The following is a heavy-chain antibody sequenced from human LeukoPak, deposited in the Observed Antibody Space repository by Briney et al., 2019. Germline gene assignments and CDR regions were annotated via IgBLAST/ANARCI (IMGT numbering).Heavy chain of an antibody. CDR1: GFSFSNYW. Sequence: GGSLRLSCAASGFSFSNYWMFWVRQAPGKGLVWVSRINSDGAITGYADSVKGRFAISRDNAENTLYLQMNSLTAEDTAVYYCTREFYGSAIYWGQGTLVTVSS. J-gene: IGHJ4*02. D-gene: IGHD3-10*01. V-gene: IGHV3-74*01. CDR2: INSDGAIT. CDR3: TREFYGSAIY.